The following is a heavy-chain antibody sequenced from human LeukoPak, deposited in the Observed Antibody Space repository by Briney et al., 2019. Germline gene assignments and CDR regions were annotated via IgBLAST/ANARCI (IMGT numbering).Heavy chain of an antibody. J-gene: IGHJ4*02. CDR2: ISGSDGRT. V-gene: IGHV3-23*01. D-gene: IGHD3-10*01. CDR3: ARKERISLLRGVMGFDY. Sequence: GGSLRLSCAASGFTFSSYAMTWVCQAPGKGLVWVSGISGSDGRTYYADSVKGRFTISRDNSKNRLYLQMNSLRAEDTAVYYCARKERISLLRGVMGFDYWGQGTLVTVSS. CDR1: GFTFSSYA.